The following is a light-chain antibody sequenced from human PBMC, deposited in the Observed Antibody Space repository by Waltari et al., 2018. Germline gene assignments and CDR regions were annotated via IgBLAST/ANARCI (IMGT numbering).Light chain of an antibody. Sequence: QLVLTQSPSASASLGASVKPTCPLSSGHSHYAIAWHQQQPKKGTRYLMKLNGDGSHPKGDGIPDRFSGSRAGAERFLTISSLQSEDEGDYDCQTCDTDIHVVFGGGTKLIVL. CDR3: QTCDTDIHVV. J-gene: IGLJ2*01. V-gene: IGLV4-69*01. CDR2: LNGDGSH. CDR1: SGHSHYA.